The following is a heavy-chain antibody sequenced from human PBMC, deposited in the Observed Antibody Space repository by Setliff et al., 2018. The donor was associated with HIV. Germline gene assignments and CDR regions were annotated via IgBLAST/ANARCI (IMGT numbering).Heavy chain of an antibody. Sequence: GASVKVSCKASGYTFTGYYMHWVRQAPGQGLEWMGRINPNSCGTNYAQKFQGRVTMTRHTSISTAYMELSRLTSDDTAVYYCAREGDVLSGYYVNWFDPWGQGTLVTVSS. CDR3: AREGDVLSGYYVNWFDP. D-gene: IGHD3-3*01. CDR1: GYTFTGYY. J-gene: IGHJ5*02. CDR2: INPNSCGT. V-gene: IGHV1-2*06.